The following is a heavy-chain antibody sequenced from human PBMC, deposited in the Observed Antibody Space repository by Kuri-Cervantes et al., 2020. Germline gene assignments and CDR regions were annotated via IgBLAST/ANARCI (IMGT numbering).Heavy chain of an antibody. D-gene: IGHD3-22*01. J-gene: IGHJ4*02. CDR1: GFTFSSYS. Sequence: GESLKISCAASGFTFSSYSMNWVRQAPGKGLEWVSYISSSSSTIYYADSVKGRFTISRDNSKNTLYLQANSLRAEDTAVYYCAKDYYDTSGAYWGQGTLVTVSS. CDR3: AKDYYDTSGAY. V-gene: IGHV3-48*01. CDR2: ISSSSSTI.